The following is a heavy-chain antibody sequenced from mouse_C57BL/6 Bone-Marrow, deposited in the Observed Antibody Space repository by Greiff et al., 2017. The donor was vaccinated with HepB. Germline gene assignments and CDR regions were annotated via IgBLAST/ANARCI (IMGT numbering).Heavy chain of an antibody. CDR2: INPGSGGT. J-gene: IGHJ2*01. CDR1: GYAFTNYL. V-gene: IGHV1-54*01. Sequence: QVQLQQSGAELVRPGTSVKVSCKASGYAFTNYLIEWVKQRPGQGLEWIGVINPGSGGTNYNEKFKGKATLTADKSSSTAYMQLSSLTSEDSAVYFCARLGGNYGGDYWGQGTTLTVSS. CDR3: ARLGGNYGGDY. D-gene: IGHD2-1*01.